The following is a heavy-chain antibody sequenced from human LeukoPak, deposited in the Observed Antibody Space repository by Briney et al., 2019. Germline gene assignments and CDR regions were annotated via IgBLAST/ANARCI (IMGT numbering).Heavy chain of an antibody. J-gene: IGHJ4*02. Sequence: GGSLRLSCAASGFTFSDYYMSWIRQAPGKGLEWVSYISSSSSYTNYADSVKGRFTISRDNAKNSLYLQMNSLRAEDTAAYYCARKWLYCSGGSCYYFDYWGQGPLVPVSS. V-gene: IGHV3-11*03. CDR3: ARKWLYCSGGSCYYFDY. CDR2: ISSSSSYT. CDR1: GFTFSDYY. D-gene: IGHD2-15*01.